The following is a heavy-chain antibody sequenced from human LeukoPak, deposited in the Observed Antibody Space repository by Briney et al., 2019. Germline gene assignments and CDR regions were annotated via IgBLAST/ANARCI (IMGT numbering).Heavy chain of an antibody. CDR3: AKCSGGNCYHSDDH. D-gene: IGHD2-15*01. V-gene: IGHV3-48*04. CDR2: ISSSSSTI. CDR1: GFTFSSYS. Sequence: PGGSLRLSCAASGFTFSSYSMNWVRQAPGKGLEWVSYISSSSSTIYYADSVKGRFTISRDNAKDSLYLQMNSLRAEDTAVYYCAKCSGGNCYHSDDHWGQGTLVTVSP. J-gene: IGHJ5*02.